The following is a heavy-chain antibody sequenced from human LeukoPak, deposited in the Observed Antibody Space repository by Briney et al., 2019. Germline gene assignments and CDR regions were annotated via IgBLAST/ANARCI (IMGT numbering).Heavy chain of an antibody. CDR3: ARRYGYYASGSYYFDY. CDR1: GGSFSGYW. Sequence: SETLSLTCVVYGGSFSGYWWSWIRQPPGKGLEWIGEINHSGSTNYNPSLKSRVTISVDTSKNQFSLKLSSVTAADTAVYYCARRYGYYASGSYYFDYWGQGTLVTVSS. J-gene: IGHJ4*02. V-gene: IGHV4-34*01. CDR2: INHSGST. D-gene: IGHD3-10*01.